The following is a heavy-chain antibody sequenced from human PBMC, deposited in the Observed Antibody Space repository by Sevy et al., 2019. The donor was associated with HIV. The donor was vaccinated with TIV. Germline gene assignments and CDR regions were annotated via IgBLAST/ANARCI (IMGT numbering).Heavy chain of an antibody. CDR2: ISSSSSTI. D-gene: IGHD3-22*01. V-gene: IGHV3-48*01. J-gene: IGHJ4*02. CDR1: GFTFSSYS. Sequence: GGSLRLSCAAYGFTFSSYSMNWVRQAPGKGLEWVSYISSSSSTIYYANSVKGRFTISRDNAKNSLYLQMNSLRAEDTAVYYCARTGPPGYYYDSSGSDYWGQGTLVTVSS. CDR3: ARTGPPGYYYDSSGSDY.